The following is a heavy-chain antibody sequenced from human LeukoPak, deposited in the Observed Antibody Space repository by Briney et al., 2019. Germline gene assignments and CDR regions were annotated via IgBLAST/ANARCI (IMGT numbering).Heavy chain of an antibody. Sequence: ASVKVSCKASGYTFTIYGISWVRQAPGQGLEWMGWISTYNGNTNYAQKLQGRVTMTTDTSTSTAYMELRSLRSDDTAVYYCARGNYDFWSGYPTSTHYFDYWGQGTLVTVSS. CDR2: ISTYNGNT. D-gene: IGHD3-3*01. CDR3: ARGNYDFWSGYPTSTHYFDY. J-gene: IGHJ4*02. V-gene: IGHV1-18*04. CDR1: GYTFTIYG.